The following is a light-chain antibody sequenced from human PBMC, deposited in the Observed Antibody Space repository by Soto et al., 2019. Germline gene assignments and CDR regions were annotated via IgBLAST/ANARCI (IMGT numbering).Light chain of an antibody. CDR3: QQYYRQDT. CDR2: MAS. J-gene: IGKJ1*01. CDR1: QSITNW. Sequence: DIQMTQSPSTLPASVGDRVTITCPASQSITNWLARSQQKPGKAPKPLIYMASSLESGVPSRFTGSGGGTEFSHTISSLQPDVFATYYCQQYYRQDTFGQGAKVHIK. V-gene: IGKV1-5*03.